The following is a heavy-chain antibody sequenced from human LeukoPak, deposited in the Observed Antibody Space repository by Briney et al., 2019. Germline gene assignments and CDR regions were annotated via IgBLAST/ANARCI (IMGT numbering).Heavy chain of an antibody. CDR2: ISYDGSNK. CDR3: AKDNGQ. Sequence: GGSLRLSCAASGFTFSSYAMSWVRQAPGKGLEWVAVISYDGSNKYYADSVKGRFTISRDNSKNTLYLQMNSLRAEDTAVYYCAKDNGQGGQGTLVTVSS. V-gene: IGHV3-30*18. J-gene: IGHJ4*02. CDR1: GFTFSSYA.